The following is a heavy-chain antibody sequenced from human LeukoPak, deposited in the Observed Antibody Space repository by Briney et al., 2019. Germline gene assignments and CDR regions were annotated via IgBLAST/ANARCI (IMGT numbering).Heavy chain of an antibody. CDR2: ISRTSTFT. CDR1: GFTFSSYW. CDR3: VRVGLDYGDYVDY. J-gene: IGHJ4*02. D-gene: IGHD4-17*01. Sequence: GGSLRLSCAASGFTFSSYWMHWVRQAPGKGLEWVSYISRTSTFTNYADSVKGRFTISRNNAENSLYLQMNSLRAEDTAVYFCVRVGLDYGDYVDYWGQGSLVTVSS. V-gene: IGHV3-11*05.